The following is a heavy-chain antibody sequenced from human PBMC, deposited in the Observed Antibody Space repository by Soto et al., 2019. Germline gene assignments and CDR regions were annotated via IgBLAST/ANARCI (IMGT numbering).Heavy chain of an antibody. CDR3: AKDKLYSNYEYYFDY. V-gene: IGHV3-9*01. D-gene: IGHD4-4*01. CDR1: GCTLDNYA. J-gene: IGHJ4*02. CDR2: ISWNSGSI. Sequence: SLRLSGAASGCTLDNYAMQWVRQAKGKGLEWVSGISWNSGSIGYADSVKGRFTISRDNAKNSLYLQMNSLRAEDTALYYCAKDKLYSNYEYYFDYWGRGTLVTVSS.